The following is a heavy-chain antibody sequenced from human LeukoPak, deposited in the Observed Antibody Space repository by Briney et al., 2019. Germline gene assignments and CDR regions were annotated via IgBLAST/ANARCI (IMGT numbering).Heavy chain of an antibody. CDR1: GFTFSSYA. J-gene: IGHJ4*02. D-gene: IGHD3-22*01. CDR3: ARDRVVVITDQLDY. V-gene: IGHV3-30-3*01. CDR2: ISYDGSNK. Sequence: GGSLRLSCAASGFTFSSYAMHWVRQGPGKGLEWVAVISYDGSNKYYADSVKGRFTISRDNSKNTLYLQMNSLRAEDTAVYYCARDRVVVITDQLDYWGQGTLVTVSS.